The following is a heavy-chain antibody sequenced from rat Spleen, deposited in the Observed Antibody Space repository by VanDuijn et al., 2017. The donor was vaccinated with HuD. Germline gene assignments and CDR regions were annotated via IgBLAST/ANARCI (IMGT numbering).Heavy chain of an antibody. CDR1: GFSFSDHY. J-gene: IGHJ2*01. CDR2: ISYEGSST. D-gene: IGHD4-1*01. CDR3: TTGLH. V-gene: IGHV5-22*01. Sequence: EVRLVESGGGLVQPGRSLKLSCAASGFSFSDHYMAWVRQGPKKGLEWVASISYEGSSTYYGDSVKGRFTISRDNAKTTLYLQMDSLRSEDTASYYCTTGLHWGQGVMVTVSS.